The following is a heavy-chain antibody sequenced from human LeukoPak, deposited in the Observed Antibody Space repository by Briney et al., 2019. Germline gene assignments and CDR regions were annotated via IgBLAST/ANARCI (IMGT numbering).Heavy chain of an antibody. CDR2: FDPEDGET. CDR1: GYTLTELS. CDR3: ATVRSGSYYGEYFQH. Sequence: ASVKVSCKVSGYTLTELSMHWVRQAPGKGLEWMGGFDPEDGETIYAQKFQGRVTMTEDTSTDTAYMELSSLRSEDTAVYYRATVRSGSYYGEYFQHWGQGTLVTVSS. V-gene: IGHV1-24*01. J-gene: IGHJ1*01. D-gene: IGHD1-26*01.